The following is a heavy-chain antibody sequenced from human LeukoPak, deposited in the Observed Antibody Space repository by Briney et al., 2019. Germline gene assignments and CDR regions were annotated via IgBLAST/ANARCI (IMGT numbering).Heavy chain of an antibody. J-gene: IGHJ4*02. Sequence: GGSLRLSCAASGFTFSTYRMNWVRQAPGKGLEWLSYISSGSNTIFYADFVKGRFTISRENAKNPLFLQVNSLRDEDTAVYYCARGSYYAPYYFDYWGQGTLVTVSS. V-gene: IGHV3-48*02. CDR3: ARGSYYAPYYFDY. CDR1: GFTFSTYR. CDR2: ISSGSNTI. D-gene: IGHD1-26*01.